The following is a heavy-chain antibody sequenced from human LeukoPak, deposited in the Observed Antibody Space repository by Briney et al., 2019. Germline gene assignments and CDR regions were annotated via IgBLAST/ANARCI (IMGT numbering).Heavy chain of an antibody. V-gene: IGHV3-23*01. D-gene: IGHD6-13*01. Sequence: AGGSLRLSCVASGFTFSSYAMRWVRQAPGEGLEWVSDISASGGNTYYADSVKGRFTIARDNSQSTLYLQLNSLTAEDTATYYCARGGRGFSSSWELDYWGQGTLVTVSS. CDR1: GFTFSSYA. CDR3: ARGGRGFSSSWELDY. J-gene: IGHJ4*02. CDR2: ISASGGNT.